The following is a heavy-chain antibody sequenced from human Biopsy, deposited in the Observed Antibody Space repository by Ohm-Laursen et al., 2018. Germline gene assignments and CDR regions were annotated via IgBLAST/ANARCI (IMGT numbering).Heavy chain of an antibody. CDR3: ARHRGGMPSSGNWFDH. CDR2: IYYTGHT. CDR1: GGSIKSYY. D-gene: IGHD2-2*01. J-gene: IGHJ5*02. Sequence: SETLSLTWTVSGGSIKSYYWNWIRQSPGKGLEWIGFIYYTGHTNYNPSLKSRATISVDMSKNQFSLKLTSVAAADTAVYYCARHRGGMPSSGNWFDHWGQGTLVTVSS. V-gene: IGHV4-59*08.